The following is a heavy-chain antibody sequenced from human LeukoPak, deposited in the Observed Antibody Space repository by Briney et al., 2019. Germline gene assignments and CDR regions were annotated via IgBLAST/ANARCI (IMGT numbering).Heavy chain of an antibody. V-gene: IGHV3-23*01. J-gene: IGHJ3*02. CDR2: IGGSGGST. Sequence: GGSLRLSCAASGFTFSSYAMSWVRQAPGKGLEWVSAIGGSGGSTYYADSVKGRFTISRDNSKNTLYLQMNSLRAEDTAVYYCALIAYSSGQGDAFDIWGQGTMVTVSS. D-gene: IGHD6-19*01. CDR3: ALIAYSSGQGDAFDI. CDR1: GFTFSSYA.